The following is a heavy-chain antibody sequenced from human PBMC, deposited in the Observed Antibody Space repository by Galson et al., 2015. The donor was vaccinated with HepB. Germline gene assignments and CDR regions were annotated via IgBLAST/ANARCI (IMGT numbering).Heavy chain of an antibody. J-gene: IGHJ6*03. CDR1: GYTFTTYY. D-gene: IGHD2-8*02. CDR2: VNPSGIFT. V-gene: IGHV1-46*01. Sequence: SVKVSCKASGYTFTTYYLHWVRQAPGQGLEWVGVVNPSGIFTTYAQKFRGTITMTRDTSTSTVYMELSSLRSEDTAVYYCARGGVSGYEYMDVWGKGTTVTVSS. CDR3: ARGGVSGYEYMDV.